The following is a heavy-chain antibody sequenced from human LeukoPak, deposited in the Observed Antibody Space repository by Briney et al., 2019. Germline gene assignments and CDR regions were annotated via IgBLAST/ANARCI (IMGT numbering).Heavy chain of an antibody. CDR2: TKQDGGEK. J-gene: IGHJ1*01. Sequence: GGSLRLSCAASGFTFRSYWMSWVRQAPGKGLEWVALTKQDGGEKYYLDAVKGRFTISRDNTENSLYLQMTSLRAEDTAVYFCAVVSSDYYSNYPFHRWGQGTLVTVSS. D-gene: IGHD3-3*01. CDR3: AVVSSDYYSNYPFHR. V-gene: IGHV3-7*01. CDR1: GFTFRSYW.